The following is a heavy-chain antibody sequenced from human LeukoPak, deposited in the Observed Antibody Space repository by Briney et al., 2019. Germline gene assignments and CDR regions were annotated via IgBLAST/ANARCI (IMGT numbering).Heavy chain of an antibody. CDR1: GYTFTRYY. CDR2: INPPCGGT. V-gene: IGHV1-2*02. J-gene: IGHJ4*02. Sequence: ASVKVSCKASGYTFTRYYMYWLRQAPGQGLAWMGWINPPCGGTNYVQTFHGRVTLTRDTSISTAYMELSRLRSDDPAVYYCARSPGYCSGGSCYSIPGDYWGQGTLGTVSS. D-gene: IGHD2-15*01. CDR3: ARSPGYCSGGSCYSIPGDY.